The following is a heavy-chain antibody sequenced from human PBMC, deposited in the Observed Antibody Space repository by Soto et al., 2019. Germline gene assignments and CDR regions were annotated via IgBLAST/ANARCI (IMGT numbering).Heavy chain of an antibody. Sequence: PSETLSLTCTVSGGSTSSSSYYWGWIRQPPGKGLEWIGSIYYSGSASYNPSLKSRVTISVATSQDRFSLRLSSVTAADTAVDYCAGLKYFHSSDDLGHWGQGTRVTV. D-gene: IGHD3-22*01. CDR1: GGSTSSSSYY. CDR2: IYYSGSA. CDR3: AGLKYFHSSDDLGH. V-gene: IGHV4-39*01. J-gene: IGHJ4*02.